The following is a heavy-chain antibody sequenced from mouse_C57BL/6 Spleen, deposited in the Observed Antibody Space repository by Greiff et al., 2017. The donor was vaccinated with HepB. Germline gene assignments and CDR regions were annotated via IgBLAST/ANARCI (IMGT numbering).Heavy chain of an antibody. CDR1: GYTFTSYG. J-gene: IGHJ2*01. V-gene: IGHV1-81*01. D-gene: IGHD1-1*01. CDR2: IYPRSGNT. CDR3: ARGGTVVASSFDY. Sequence: QVHVKQSGAELARPGASVKMSCKASGYTFTSYGISWVKQRTGQGLEWIGEIYPRSGNTYYNEKFKGKATLTADKSSSTAYMELRSLTSEDSAVYFCARGGTVVASSFDYWGQGTTLTVSS.